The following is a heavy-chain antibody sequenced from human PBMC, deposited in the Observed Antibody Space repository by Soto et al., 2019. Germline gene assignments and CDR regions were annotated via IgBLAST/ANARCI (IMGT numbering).Heavy chain of an antibody. J-gene: IGHJ4*02. CDR1: GYTFTSYG. Sequence: ASVKVSCKASGYTFTSYGISWVRQAPGQGLEWMGWISAYNGNTNYAQKLQGRVTMTTDTSTSTAYMELRSLRSDDTAVYYCASYDLHYDSSGYYPNWGQGTLVTVSS. CDR3: ASYDLHYDSSGYYPN. CDR2: ISAYNGNT. D-gene: IGHD3-22*01. V-gene: IGHV1-18*01.